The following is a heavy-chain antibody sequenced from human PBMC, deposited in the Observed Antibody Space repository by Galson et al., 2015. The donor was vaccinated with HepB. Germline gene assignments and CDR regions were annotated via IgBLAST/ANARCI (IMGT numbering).Heavy chain of an antibody. CDR2: IWYDGSNK. V-gene: IGHV3-33*01. CDR1: GFTFSNYG. J-gene: IGHJ5*02. D-gene: IGHD3-3*01. CDR3: ARHPTAFYDFWSGYSDNWFDP. Sequence: SLRLSCAASGFTFSNYGMPWVRQAPGKGLEWVAGIWYDGSNKHYADSVKGRFTISRDNSKNTLYLQMDSLRAEDTALYYCARHPTAFYDFWSGYSDNWFDPWGQGTLVIVSS.